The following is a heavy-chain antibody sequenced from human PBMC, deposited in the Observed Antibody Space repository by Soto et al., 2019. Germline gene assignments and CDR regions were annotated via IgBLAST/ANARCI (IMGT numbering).Heavy chain of an antibody. CDR2: SYSGGST. D-gene: IGHD3-16*01. J-gene: IGHJ2*01. CDR3: AREGGLDWYFDL. V-gene: IGHV3-53*02. Sequence: EVQLVETGGGLIQPGGSLRLSCAASGVTVSSNYMSWVRQAPGKGLEWVSVSYSGGSTYYADSVKGRFTISRDNSKNTLYLQMNSLRAEDTAVYSCAREGGLDWYFDLWGRGTLVTVSS. CDR1: GVTVSSNY.